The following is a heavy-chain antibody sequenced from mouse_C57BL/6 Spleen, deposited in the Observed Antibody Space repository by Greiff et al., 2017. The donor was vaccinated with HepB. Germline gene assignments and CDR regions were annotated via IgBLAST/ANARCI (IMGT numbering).Heavy chain of an antibody. V-gene: IGHV2-9-1*01. CDR2: IWTGGGT. Sequence: VMLVESGPGLVAPSQSLSITCTVSGFSLTSYAISWVRQPPGKGLEWLGVIWTGGGTNYNSALKSRLSISKDNSKSQVFLKMNSLQTDDTARYYCARNYYYGSTHYYAMDYWGQGTSVTVSS. J-gene: IGHJ4*01. CDR1: GFSLTSYA. CDR3: ARNYYYGSTHYYAMDY. D-gene: IGHD1-1*01.